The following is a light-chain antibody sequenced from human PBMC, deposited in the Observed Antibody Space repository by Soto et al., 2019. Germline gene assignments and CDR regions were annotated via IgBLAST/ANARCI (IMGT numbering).Light chain of an antibody. J-gene: IGKJ5*01. CDR3: QQYGSSPLIT. CDR1: QRLSASD. V-gene: IGKV3-20*01. Sequence: EIVLTQSPDTLSLCPGQRATLSCRASQRLSASDIAWYQQKPGQAPKFLIYGVSSRATGIPDRFSGSGSGTDFTLTISRLEPEDFAVYHCQQYGSSPLITFGQGTRLEIK. CDR2: GVS.